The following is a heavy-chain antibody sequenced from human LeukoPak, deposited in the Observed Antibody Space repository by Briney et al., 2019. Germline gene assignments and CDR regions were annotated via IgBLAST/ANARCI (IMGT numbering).Heavy chain of an antibody. CDR1: GGSLSGYY. CDR3: ARARRGYSYGLGN. V-gene: IGHV4-34*01. J-gene: IGHJ4*02. Sequence: SETLSLTCAVYGGSLSGYYWSWIRQPPGKGLEWIGEINHSGSTNYNPSLKSRVTISVDTSKNQFSLKLSSVTAADTAVYYCARARRGYSYGLGNWGQGTLVTVSS. CDR2: INHSGST. D-gene: IGHD5-18*01.